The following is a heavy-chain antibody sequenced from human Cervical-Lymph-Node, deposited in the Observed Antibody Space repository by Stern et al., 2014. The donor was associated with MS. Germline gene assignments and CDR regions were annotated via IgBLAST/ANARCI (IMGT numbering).Heavy chain of an antibody. CDR2: INASGGGT. Sequence: VQLVQSGAEVKKPGASVKVSCKASGYTFTSYYMHWVRQAPGQGLEWMGIINASGGGTSYAQKFQGRVAMTRDTSTSTVYMELSSLRSEDTAVYYCARSYPATLREQLWSGYRQNFDYWGQGTLVTVSS. J-gene: IGHJ4*02. V-gene: IGHV1-46*01. CDR3: ARSYPATLREQLWSGYRQNFDY. D-gene: IGHD3-3*01. CDR1: GYTFTSYY.